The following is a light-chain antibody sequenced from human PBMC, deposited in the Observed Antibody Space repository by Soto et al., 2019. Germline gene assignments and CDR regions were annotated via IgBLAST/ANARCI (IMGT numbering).Light chain of an antibody. V-gene: IGKV1-5*01. CDR1: QSISTW. CDR2: DAS. J-gene: IGKJ1*01. Sequence: DIQMTQSPSTLSAYVGDRVTFTCRASQSISTWLAWYQQKPGKAPKLLIYDASSLQSDVPSRFSGSRSGTEFTLTISALQTDDFASYYCQQYMNYATFGQGTKVEIK. CDR3: QQYMNYAT.